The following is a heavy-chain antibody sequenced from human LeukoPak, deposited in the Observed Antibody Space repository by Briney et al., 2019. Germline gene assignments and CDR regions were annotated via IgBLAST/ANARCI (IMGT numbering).Heavy chain of an antibody. CDR3: AKDRSWGVVVTSNPQFDY. CDR1: GFTFSSYA. Sequence: GGSLRLSCAASGFTFSSYAMSWVRQAPGKGLEWVSAISGSGGSTDYADSVKGRFTISRDNSKTTLYLQMNSLRVEDTAVYYCAKDRSWGVVVTSNPQFDYWGQGTLVTVSS. J-gene: IGHJ4*02. D-gene: IGHD2-21*02. V-gene: IGHV3-23*01. CDR2: ISGSGGST.